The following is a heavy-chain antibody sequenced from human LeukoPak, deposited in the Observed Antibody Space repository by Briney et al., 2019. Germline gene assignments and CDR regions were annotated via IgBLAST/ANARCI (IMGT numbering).Heavy chain of an antibody. V-gene: IGHV3-30*03. CDR1: GFTFSSYG. CDR2: ISYDGSNK. D-gene: IGHD3-10*01. J-gene: IGHJ5*02. CDR3: ARPQPEHYYGSGSFLSGFDP. Sequence: GGSLRLSCAASGFTFSSYGMHWVRQAPGKGLEWVAVISYDGSNKYYADSVKGRSTISRDNSKNTLYLQMNSLRAEDTAVYYCARPQPEHYYGSGSFLSGFDPWGQGTLVTVSS.